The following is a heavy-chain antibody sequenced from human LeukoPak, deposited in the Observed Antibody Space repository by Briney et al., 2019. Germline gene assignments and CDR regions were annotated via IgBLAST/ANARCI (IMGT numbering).Heavy chain of an antibody. CDR2: ISGSSTHL. CDR3: AKGGSIAVAGMVDY. CDR1: GFTFSDYS. J-gene: IGHJ4*02. Sequence: GGSLRLSCAASGFTFSDYSMNWVRQTPEKGLEWVSSISGSSTHLYYADSVRGRFTISRDNANNSLFLQMNSLRAEDTAVYYCAKGGSIAVAGMVDYWGQGTLVTVPS. D-gene: IGHD6-19*01. V-gene: IGHV3-21*04.